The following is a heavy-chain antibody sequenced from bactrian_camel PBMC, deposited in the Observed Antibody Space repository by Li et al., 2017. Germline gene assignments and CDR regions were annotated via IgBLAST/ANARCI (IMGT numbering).Heavy chain of an antibody. CDR1: GFSSANYY. CDR2: IHNDGKYT. V-gene: IGHV3-2*01. Sequence: QLVESGGGLVQPGGSLRLSCVASGFSSANYYINWLRQPPGKGLEWVSSIHNDGKYTYCADSVKGLFTISRDNGNNTVYLGMNSLKSGDTALYYCAPPSDYGLGGRGQGTQVTVS. CDR3: APPSDYGLGG. J-gene: IGHJ4*01. D-gene: IGHD4*01.